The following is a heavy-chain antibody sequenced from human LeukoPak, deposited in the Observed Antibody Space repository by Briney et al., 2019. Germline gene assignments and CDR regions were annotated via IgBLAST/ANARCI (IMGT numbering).Heavy chain of an antibody. CDR2: IYYSGST. V-gene: IGHV4-59*01. CDR1: VGSISSYY. CDR3: ARREAVATGFFDY. D-gene: IGHD5-12*01. Sequence: SSETLSLTCTVSVGSISSYYWSWIRQPPGEGLEWIGYIYYSGSTNSNPSLKSRVTISIDTSKNQFSLKLNSVTAADTAMYYCARREAVATGFFDYWGQGTLVTVSS. J-gene: IGHJ4*02.